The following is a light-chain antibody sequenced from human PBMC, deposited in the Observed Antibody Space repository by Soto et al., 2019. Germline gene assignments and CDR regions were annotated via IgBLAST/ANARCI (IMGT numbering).Light chain of an antibody. CDR3: SSYTSGSTPYV. CDR2: EVS. J-gene: IGLJ1*01. V-gene: IGLV2-14*01. CDR1: SSDVGNYNY. Sequence: QSVLTQPASVSGSPGQSITISCTGTSSDVGNYNYVSWHQQHPGKAPKVIIYEVSNRPSGISTRFSGSKSANTASLTISGLQPEDEADYYCSSYTSGSTPYVFGTGTKVTL.